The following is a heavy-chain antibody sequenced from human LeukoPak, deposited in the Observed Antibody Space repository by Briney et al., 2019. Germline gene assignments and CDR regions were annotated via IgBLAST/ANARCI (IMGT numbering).Heavy chain of an antibody. V-gene: IGHV4-39*07. CDR2: IYYSGST. D-gene: IGHD3/OR15-3a*01. Sequence: PSETLSLTCTVSGGSISSSSYYWGWIRQPPGKGLEWIGSIYYSGSTYYNPSLKSRVTISVDTSKNQFSLKLSSVTAADTAVYYCARRSTDWNLDYWGQGTLVTVSS. CDR1: GGSISSSSYY. J-gene: IGHJ4*02. CDR3: ARRSTDWNLDY.